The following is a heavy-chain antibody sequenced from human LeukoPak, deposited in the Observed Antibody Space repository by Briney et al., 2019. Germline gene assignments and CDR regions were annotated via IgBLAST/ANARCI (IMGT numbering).Heavy chain of an antibody. D-gene: IGHD3-10*01. CDR1: GFTFDDYG. V-gene: IGHV3-20*04. CDR3: ARGARGVSGYYFDF. CDR2: INRNGGST. Sequence: PGGSLRLSCAASGFTFDDYGMSWVRQAPGKGLEWVSGINRNGGSTGYADSVKGRFTISRDNAKNSLYLQMNSLRAEDTALYYCARGARGVSGYYFDFWGQGTLVTVSS. J-gene: IGHJ4*02.